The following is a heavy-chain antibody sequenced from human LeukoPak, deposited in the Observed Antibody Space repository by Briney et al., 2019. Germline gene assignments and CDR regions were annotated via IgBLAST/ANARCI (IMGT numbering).Heavy chain of an antibody. CDR3: ARDSGSYPNYYYYHGMDV. J-gene: IGHJ6*02. CDR1: GGSISSYY. Sequence: PSETLSLTCTVSGGSISSYYWSWIRQPPGKGLEWIGYIYYSGSTNYNPSLKSRVTISVDTSKNQFSLKLSSVTAADTAVYYCARDSGSYPNYYYYHGMDVWGQGTTVTVSS. CDR2: IYYSGST. V-gene: IGHV4-59*01. D-gene: IGHD1-26*01.